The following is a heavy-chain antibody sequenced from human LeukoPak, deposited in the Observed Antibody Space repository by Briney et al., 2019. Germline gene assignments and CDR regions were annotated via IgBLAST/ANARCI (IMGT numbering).Heavy chain of an antibody. V-gene: IGHV3-43*02. CDR3: AKDEGRCLDY. CDR2: ISWDGGTT. J-gene: IGHJ4*02. CDR1: GFTFDDYA. D-gene: IGHD2-15*01. Sequence: GRSLRLSCAASGFTFDDYAMHWVRQAPGKGLEWVSLISWDGGTTYYADSVKGRFTISRDNSKNSLYLQMNSLRTEDTALYYCAKDEGRCLDYWGQGTLVTVSS.